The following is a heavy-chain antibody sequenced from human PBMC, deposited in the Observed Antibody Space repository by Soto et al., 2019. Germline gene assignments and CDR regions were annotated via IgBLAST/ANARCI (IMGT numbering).Heavy chain of an antibody. CDR3: ARASAAGTLGDWFDP. J-gene: IGHJ5*02. D-gene: IGHD6-13*01. Sequence: QLQLQESGSGLVKPSQTLSLTCAVSGGSISSGGYSWSWIRQPPGQGLEWIGYIYHSGSTYYNPSLKSRVKITVDRSKNQCSLKLSSVTAADTAVYYCARASAAGTLGDWFDPWGQGTLVTVSS. V-gene: IGHV4-30-2*01. CDR2: IYHSGST. CDR1: GGSISSGGYS.